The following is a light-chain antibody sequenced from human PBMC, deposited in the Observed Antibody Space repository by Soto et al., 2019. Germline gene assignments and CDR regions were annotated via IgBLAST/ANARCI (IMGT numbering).Light chain of an antibody. CDR3: QTYDSSMSGTYV. CDR2: GNT. J-gene: IGLJ1*01. V-gene: IGLV1-40*01. CDR1: SSNIGAGSD. Sequence: QSVLTQPPSISGAPGQRVTISCTGSSSNIGAGSDVHWYHQLPGTAPKLLIYGNTNRPSGVPDRFSGSKSGTSASLAIAGLQTEDEGHYYCQTYDSSMSGTYVFGNGTKVTV.